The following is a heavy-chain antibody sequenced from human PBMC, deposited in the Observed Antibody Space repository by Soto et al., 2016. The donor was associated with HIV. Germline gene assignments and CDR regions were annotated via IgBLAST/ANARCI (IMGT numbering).Heavy chain of an antibody. V-gene: IGHV3-74*02. CDR2: INSDGSST. Sequence: EVQLVESGGGLVKPGGSLRLSCAASGFTFSSYWMHWVRQAPGKGLVWVSRINSDGSSTSYADSVKGRFTISRDNAKNTLYLQMNSLRAEDTAVYYCARATRAYYDFWSGYYTLTDYWGQGTLVTVSS. CDR1: GFTFSSYW. D-gene: IGHD3-3*01. J-gene: IGHJ4*02. CDR3: ARATRAYYDFWSGYYTLTDY.